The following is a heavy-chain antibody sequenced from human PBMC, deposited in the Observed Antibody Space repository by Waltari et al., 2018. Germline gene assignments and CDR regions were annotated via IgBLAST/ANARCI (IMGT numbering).Heavy chain of an antibody. CDR3: AGDRAIGLFFDY. V-gene: IGHV4-4*02. CDR1: GDSISGNYW. CDR2: VHHSGKT. D-gene: IGHD2-2*01. Sequence: QVQLQESGQGLVQPSGTLSLTCAVSGDSISGNYWWSWVRQSPEKGLEWIGQVHHSGKTHYNPSLQSRVTISVDKPKNQFSLNLNSVTTADTAIYYCAGDRAIGLFFDYWG. J-gene: IGHJ4*01.